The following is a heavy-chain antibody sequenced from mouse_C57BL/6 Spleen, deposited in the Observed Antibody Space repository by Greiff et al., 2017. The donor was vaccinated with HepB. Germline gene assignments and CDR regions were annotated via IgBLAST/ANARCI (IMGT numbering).Heavy chain of an antibody. CDR1: GFNIKDDY. D-gene: IGHD1-1*01. Sequence: EVKLMESGAELVRPGASVKLSCTASGFNIKDDYMHWVKQRPEQGLEWIGWIDPENGDTEYASKFQGKATITADTSSNTAYLQLSSLTSEDTAVYYCTTYYYGSSYGSGFAYWGQGTLVTVSA. V-gene: IGHV14-4*01. CDR3: TTYYYGSSYGSGFAY. CDR2: IDPENGDT. J-gene: IGHJ3*01.